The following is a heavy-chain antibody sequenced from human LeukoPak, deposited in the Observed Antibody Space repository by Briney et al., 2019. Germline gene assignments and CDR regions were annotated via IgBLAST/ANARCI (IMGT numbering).Heavy chain of an antibody. V-gene: IGHV1-2*04. CDR3: ARDTGYSGYDPFDY. J-gene: IGHJ4*02. D-gene: IGHD5-12*01. CDR1: GYTFIGYY. CDR2: INPNSGGT. Sequence: GASVKVSCKASGYTFIGYYIHWVRQAPGQGLEWMGWINPNSGGTKYAQKFQGWVTMTSDTFISTAYMELSRLRSDDTAVYYCARDTGYSGYDPFDYWGQGTLVSVSS.